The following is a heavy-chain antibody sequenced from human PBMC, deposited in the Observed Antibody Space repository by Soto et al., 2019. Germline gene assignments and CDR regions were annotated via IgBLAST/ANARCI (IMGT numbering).Heavy chain of an antibody. J-gene: IGHJ4*02. V-gene: IGHV3-21*01. Sequence: EVQLVESGGGLVKPGGSLRLSCAASGFTFSSYSMNWVRQAPGKGLQWVSSISSSSTYIYYADSVKGGFTTSGYNAKNPLYLQMNSLSAEDTAVYYCARVTNYYDSSVDDGYWGQGTVVTVSS. D-gene: IGHD3-22*01. CDR2: ISSSSTYI. CDR1: GFTFSSYS. CDR3: ARVTNYYDSSVDDGY.